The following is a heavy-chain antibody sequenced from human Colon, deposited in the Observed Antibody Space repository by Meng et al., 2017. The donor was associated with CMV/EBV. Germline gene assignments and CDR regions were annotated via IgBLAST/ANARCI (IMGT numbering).Heavy chain of an antibody. J-gene: IGHJ4*02. Sequence: SETLSLTCTVSGGSISSSSYYWGWIRQPPGKGLEWIGSIYYSGSTYYNPSLKSRVTISVDTSKNQFSLKLSSVTAADTAVYYCAREGGSYFDYWGQGTLVTVSS. D-gene: IGHD1-26*01. CDR1: GGSISSSSYY. CDR3: AREGGSYFDY. V-gene: IGHV4-39*07. CDR2: IYYSGST.